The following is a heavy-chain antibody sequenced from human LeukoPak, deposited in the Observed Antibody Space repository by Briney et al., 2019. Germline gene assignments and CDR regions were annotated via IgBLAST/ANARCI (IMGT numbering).Heavy chain of an antibody. CDR2: IIPILGIA. Sequence: ASVKVSCKASGGTFSSYAISWVRQAPGQGLEWMGRIIPILGIANYAQKFQGRVTITADKSTSTAYMELSSLRSEDTAVYYCAGLPYGSGSFNNWFDPWGQGTLVTVSS. V-gene: IGHV1-69*04. D-gene: IGHD3-10*01. CDR3: AGLPYGSGSFNNWFDP. J-gene: IGHJ5*02. CDR1: GGTFSSYA.